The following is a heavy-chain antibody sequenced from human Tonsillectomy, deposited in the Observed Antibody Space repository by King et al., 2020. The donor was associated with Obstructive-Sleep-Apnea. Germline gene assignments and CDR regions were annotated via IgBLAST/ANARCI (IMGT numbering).Heavy chain of an antibody. V-gene: IGHV3-74*03. CDR1: GFTFSSYW. CDR2: INSDGSST. CDR3: ARVAFSSPHSYYCGMDV. J-gene: IGHJ6*02. Sequence: VQLVESGGGLVQPGGSLRLSCAASGFTFSSYWMQWVRQAPGTGLVWVSRINSDGSSTTYADSVEGRFTISRDNAKNTLFLQMNSLRAEDTAVYYCARVAFSSPHSYYCGMDVWGQGTTVTVSS.